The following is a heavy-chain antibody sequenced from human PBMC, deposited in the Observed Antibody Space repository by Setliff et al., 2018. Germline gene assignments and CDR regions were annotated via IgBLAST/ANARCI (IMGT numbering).Heavy chain of an antibody. CDR3: ARAGLAAAGRKGVFDH. CDR1: GGTFNNYP. CDR2: IIPMFRTG. J-gene: IGHJ4*02. D-gene: IGHD6-25*01. V-gene: IGHV1-69*13. Sequence: SVKVSCKASGGTFNNYPISWVRQAPGQGLEWMGGIIPMFRTGKYAQKFQGRVTITADESASTAYMELTSLRLEDTAVYYCARAGLAAAGRKGVFDHWGQGTLVTVSS.